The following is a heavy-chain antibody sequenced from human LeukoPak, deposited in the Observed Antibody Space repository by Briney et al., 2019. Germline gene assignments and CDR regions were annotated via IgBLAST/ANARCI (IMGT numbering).Heavy chain of an antibody. Sequence: GGSLRLSCAASGFTFSSYAMSWVRQAPGKGLEWVSSISGSGNRTYYADSVKGRFTISRDNSKNTLFLQMNSLRAEDTAVYYCAKNLYCGGGSCYPSALGMDVWGQGTAVTVSS. CDR2: ISGSGNRT. D-gene: IGHD2-15*01. CDR3: AKNLYCGGGSCYPSALGMDV. V-gene: IGHV3-23*01. J-gene: IGHJ6*02. CDR1: GFTFSSYA.